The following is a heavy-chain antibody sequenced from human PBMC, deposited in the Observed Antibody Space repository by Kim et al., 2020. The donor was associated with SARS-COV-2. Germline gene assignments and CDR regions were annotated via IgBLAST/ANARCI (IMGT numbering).Heavy chain of an antibody. CDR3: ARDRRIAAVRFYYYGMDV. Sequence: SETLSLTCTVSGGSISSYYWSWIRQPAGKGLEWIGRIYTSGSTNYNPSLKSRVTMSVDTSKNQFSLKLSSVTAADTAVYYCARDRRIAAVRFYYYGMDVWGQGTTVTVSS. CDR2: IYTSGST. J-gene: IGHJ6*02. D-gene: IGHD6-13*01. V-gene: IGHV4-4*07. CDR1: GGSISSYY.